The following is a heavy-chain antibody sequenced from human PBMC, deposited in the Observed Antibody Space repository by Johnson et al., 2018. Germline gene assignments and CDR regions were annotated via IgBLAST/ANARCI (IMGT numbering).Heavy chain of an antibody. CDR1: GFSFSSSA. CDR2: ISHDGSNK. CDR3: GRPGRVGNDAFDI. J-gene: IGHJ3*02. D-gene: IGHD1-1*01. Sequence: QVQLVQSGGGVVQPGRSLGLCCAASGFSFSSSAILWVRQAPGKGLEWVAIISHDGSNKYYAVSVKGRFTISRDNSKNMLYRQMNSLRAEDTAVYYCGRPGRVGNDAFDIWGQGTMVTVSS. V-gene: IGHV3-30-3*01.